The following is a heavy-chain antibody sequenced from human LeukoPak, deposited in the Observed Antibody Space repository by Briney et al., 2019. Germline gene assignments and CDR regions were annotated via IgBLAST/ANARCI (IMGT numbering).Heavy chain of an antibody. Sequence: PSETLSLTCAVSGGSISSGGYSWSWIRQPPGKGLEWVGYIYHSGSTYYNPSLKSRVTISVDRSKNQFSLKLSSVTAADTAVYYCARTTVTTGLDAFDIWGQGTMVTVSS. V-gene: IGHV4-30-2*01. J-gene: IGHJ3*02. CDR1: GGSISSGGYS. CDR2: IYHSGST. D-gene: IGHD4-17*01. CDR3: ARTTVTTGLDAFDI.